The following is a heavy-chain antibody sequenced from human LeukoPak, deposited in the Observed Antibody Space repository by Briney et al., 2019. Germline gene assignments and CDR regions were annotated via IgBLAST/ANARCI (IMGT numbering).Heavy chain of an antibody. D-gene: IGHD3-10*01. CDR2: ISSSGRNI. Sequence: GGSLRFSCEDSGFTFRSYEMNWVRQAPGKGLECVSYISSSGRNIYYADSVKGRFTISRDNAKNSLYLQMNSLRAEDTAEYYCATEYASGRNYYYYMDVWGKGTTVTVSS. CDR3: ATEYASGRNYYYYMDV. J-gene: IGHJ6*03. V-gene: IGHV3-48*03. CDR1: GFTFRSYE.